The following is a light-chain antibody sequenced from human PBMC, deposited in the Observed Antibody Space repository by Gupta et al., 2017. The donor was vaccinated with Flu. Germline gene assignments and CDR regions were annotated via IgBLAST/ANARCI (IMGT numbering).Light chain of an antibody. Sequence: SVLTQPPSASRTPVQRVTISCSGSSSNIGSNTVNWYQQLPGTDPKLPIYSNNQRPSGVPARFSGSKSGNYASRATRALTSEDEDYDYWEDRDDRLAGWVFGGGTKLTVL. CDR2: SNN. CDR3: EDRDDRLAGWV. CDR1: SSNIGSNT. V-gene: IGLV1-44*01. J-gene: IGLJ3*02.